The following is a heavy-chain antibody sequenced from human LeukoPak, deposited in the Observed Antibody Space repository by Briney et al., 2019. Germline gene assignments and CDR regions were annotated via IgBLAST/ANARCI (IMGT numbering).Heavy chain of an antibody. CDR1: GGSISSYY. V-gene: IGHV4-59*01. Sequence: SETLSLTCTVSGGSISSYYWSWIRQPPGKGLEWIGYTYYSGSTNYNPALKSRVTISVDTSKNQFSLQLSSVTAADTAVYYCARGGSRTRWTPDYWGQGTLVTVSS. J-gene: IGHJ4*02. CDR2: TYYSGST. CDR3: ARGGSRTRWTPDY. D-gene: IGHD2-2*01.